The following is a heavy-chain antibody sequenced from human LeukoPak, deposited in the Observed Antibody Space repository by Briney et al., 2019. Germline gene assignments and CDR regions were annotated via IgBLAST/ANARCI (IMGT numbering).Heavy chain of an antibody. J-gene: IGHJ4*02. D-gene: IGHD5-12*01. Sequence: GGSLRLSCVASGFTFSSYSMNWVRQAPGKGLEWVSYISSSSSTIYYADSVRGRFTISRDNTENSLFLQMNRLTAEDTAVYYCTRDRGYSGYAHGYWGQGSLVTVSS. CDR1: GFTFSSYS. CDR2: ISSSSSTI. CDR3: TRDRGYSGYAHGY. V-gene: IGHV3-48*04.